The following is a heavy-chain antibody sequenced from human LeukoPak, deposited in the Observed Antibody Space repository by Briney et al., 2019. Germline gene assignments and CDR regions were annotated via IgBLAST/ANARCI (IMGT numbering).Heavy chain of an antibody. CDR3: AKGEVVWSHFGF. CDR2: ISYDGSNK. V-gene: IGHV3-30*18. CDR1: GFTFSNYG. Sequence: GRSLRLSCAASGFTFSNYGIHWVRQAPGKGLEWVALISYDGSNKFYADSVKGRFTISRDNSRNTLYLQMNSLRAEDTAVYYCAKGEVVWSHFGFWGQGTLVTVSS. D-gene: IGHD2-15*01. J-gene: IGHJ4*02.